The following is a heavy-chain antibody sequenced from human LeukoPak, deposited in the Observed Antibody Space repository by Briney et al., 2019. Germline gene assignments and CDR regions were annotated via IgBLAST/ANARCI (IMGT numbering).Heavy chain of an antibody. Sequence: PGGSLRLSCAASGFTFTSYAMYWVRQPPGKGLEWIGSIYYSGSTYYNPSLKSRVTISVDTSKNQFSLKLSSVTAADTAVYYCARERPIAAAGTRYFDYWGQGTLVTVSS. CDR1: GFTFTSYA. V-gene: IGHV4-39*07. CDR2: IYYSGST. CDR3: ARERPIAAAGTRYFDY. J-gene: IGHJ4*02. D-gene: IGHD6-13*01.